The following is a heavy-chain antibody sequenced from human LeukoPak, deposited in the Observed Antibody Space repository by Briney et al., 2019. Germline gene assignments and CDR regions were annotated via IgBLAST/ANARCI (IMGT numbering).Heavy chain of an antibody. Sequence: GGSLRLSCAASGFTFSGYSMNWVRQAPGKGLEWVSSISSSSSYIYYADSVKGRFTISRDNAKNSLYLQMNSLRAEDTAVYYCARDRYDSSGYCPLDYWGQGTLVTVSS. J-gene: IGHJ4*02. CDR3: ARDRYDSSGYCPLDY. CDR1: GFTFSGYS. V-gene: IGHV3-21*01. D-gene: IGHD3-22*01. CDR2: ISSSSSYI.